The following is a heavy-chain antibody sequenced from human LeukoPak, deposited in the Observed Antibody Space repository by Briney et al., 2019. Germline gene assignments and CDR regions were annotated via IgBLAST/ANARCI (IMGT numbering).Heavy chain of an antibody. CDR2: FDPEDGEA. Sequence: ASVKVSCKVSGYTLTELSMHWVRQAPGKGLEWMGGFDPEDGEAIYAQEFQGRVTMTEDTSTDTAYMELSSLRSEDTAVYYCATDPMARSRYNWFDPWGQGTLVTVSS. D-gene: IGHD3-10*01. J-gene: IGHJ5*02. CDR1: GYTLTELS. V-gene: IGHV1-24*01. CDR3: ATDPMARSRYNWFDP.